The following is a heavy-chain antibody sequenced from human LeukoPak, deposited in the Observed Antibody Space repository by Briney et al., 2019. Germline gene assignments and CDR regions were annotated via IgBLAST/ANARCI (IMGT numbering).Heavy chain of an antibody. J-gene: IGHJ5*01. Sequence: PSGTLSLTCTVSGDSLTNFYWSWIGQPAGKGLEWIGRVYTNERTKYNPSLKSRLTMSVDTSSNQVFLRLTSVSAADTAVYYCARDVGFPARFDSWGQGILVTVSS. CDR2: VYTNERT. D-gene: IGHD1-26*01. V-gene: IGHV4-4*07. CDR1: GDSLTNFY. CDR3: ARDVGFPARFDS.